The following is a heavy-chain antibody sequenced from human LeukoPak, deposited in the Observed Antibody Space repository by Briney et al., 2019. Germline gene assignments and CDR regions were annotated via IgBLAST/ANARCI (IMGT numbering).Heavy chain of an antibody. J-gene: IGHJ6*03. CDR3: ARGVKVRGAFNMDV. V-gene: IGHV3-21*01. CDR2: ISESSSDI. Sequence: GGSLILSCAASGFTFSSYSMNWVRQAPGKGLEWVSSISESSSDIYYADSVKGRFTISRDNAKNSLYLQMNSLRVEDTAVYYCARGVKVRGAFNMDVWGKGTTGTVSS. CDR1: GFTFSSYS. D-gene: IGHD3-10*01.